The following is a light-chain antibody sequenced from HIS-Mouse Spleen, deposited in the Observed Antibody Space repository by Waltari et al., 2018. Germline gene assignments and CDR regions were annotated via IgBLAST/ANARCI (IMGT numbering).Light chain of an antibody. V-gene: IGLV2-14*01. J-gene: IGLJ1*01. CDR3: SSYTSSSTPYV. CDR1: SSDVGGYNY. CDR2: DVI. Sequence: QSALTQPRSVSGSPGQSVTISCTGTSSDVGGYNYVSWYQQHPSKAPKLMIYDVINRPSAVSNRFSGSKSGNTASLTISGLQAEDEADYYCSSYTSSSTPYVFGTGTKVTVL.